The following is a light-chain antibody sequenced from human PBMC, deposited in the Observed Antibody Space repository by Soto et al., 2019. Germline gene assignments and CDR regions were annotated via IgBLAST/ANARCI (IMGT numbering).Light chain of an antibody. Sequence: EIVMTQSPSTLSVSPGERATLSCRASQSVSSRLAWYQQKRGQAPRLLIYDASTRTTGIPARFSGSGSGTEFTLTISSLQSEDFAVYYCQQYNNWPITFGQGTRLEIK. J-gene: IGKJ5*01. CDR3: QQYNNWPIT. CDR1: QSVSSR. V-gene: IGKV3-15*01. CDR2: DAS.